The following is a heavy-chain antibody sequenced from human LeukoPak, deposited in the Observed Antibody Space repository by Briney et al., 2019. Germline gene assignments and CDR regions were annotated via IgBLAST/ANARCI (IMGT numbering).Heavy chain of an antibody. Sequence: GESLKISCKTSGYSFPNYWIAWVRQMPGKGLEWMGSIYPGDSDTRYRPSFQGQVTISADKSFSTASLQWSSLKASDTAMYYCARRGATYYFDYWGQGTLVTVSS. D-gene: IGHD1-26*01. CDR1: GYSFPNYW. V-gene: IGHV5-51*01. J-gene: IGHJ4*02. CDR2: IYPGDSDT. CDR3: ARRGATYYFDY.